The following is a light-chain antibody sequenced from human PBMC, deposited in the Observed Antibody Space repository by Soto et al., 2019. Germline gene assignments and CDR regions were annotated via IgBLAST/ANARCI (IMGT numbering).Light chain of an antibody. Sequence: DIQMTQSPSSLSASVGDRVTITCRASQSITIYLNWYQQQPGKAPRLLIYGASTLQTGVPSRFSGSGSMTDFTLTISDLQPEDFATYYCQQTYTGPRTFGQGNKVDI. J-gene: IGKJ1*01. CDR1: QSITIY. V-gene: IGKV1-39*01. CDR2: GAS. CDR3: QQTYTGPRT.